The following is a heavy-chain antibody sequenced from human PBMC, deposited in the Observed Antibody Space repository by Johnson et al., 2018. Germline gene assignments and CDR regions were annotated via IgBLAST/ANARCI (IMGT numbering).Heavy chain of an antibody. V-gene: IGHV3-21*01. CDR1: GFTFSSYS. J-gene: IGHJ4*02. D-gene: IGHD1-26*01. Sequence: EVQLLESGGGLVKPGGSLRLSCAASGFTFSSYSMDWVRQAPGKGLEWVSSIISSSSYIYSADSVKGRFTISRDNAKNSLDMQMNSLRAEDKAVYYCARDHIVGATNFDYWGQGTLVTVSS. CDR3: ARDHIVGATNFDY. CDR2: IISSSSYI.